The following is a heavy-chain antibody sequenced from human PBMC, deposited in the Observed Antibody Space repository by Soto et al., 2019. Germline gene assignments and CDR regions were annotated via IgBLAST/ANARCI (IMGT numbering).Heavy chain of an antibody. CDR1: GFTFSSDA. CDR2: ISYDGSNK. CDR3: AREASGSYYSFDY. J-gene: IGHJ4*02. V-gene: IGHV3-30*04. D-gene: IGHD1-26*01. Sequence: GGSLRLSCAASGFTFSSDAMHWVRQAPGKGLEWVAVISYDGSNKYYADSVKGRFTISRDNSKNTLYLQMNSLRAEDTAVYYCAREASGSYYSFDYWGQGTLVTVSS.